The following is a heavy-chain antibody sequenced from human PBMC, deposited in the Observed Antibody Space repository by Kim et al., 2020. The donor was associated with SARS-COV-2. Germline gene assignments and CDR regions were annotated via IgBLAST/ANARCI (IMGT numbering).Heavy chain of an antibody. D-gene: IGHD1-1*01. J-gene: IGHJ4*02. CDR3: ARGWTNFDY. V-gene: IGHV6-1*01. Sequence: WYKDYAVSVKSRITINPNTSKNQSSLQFNSVTPEDTAVYYCARGWTNFDYWGQGTLVTVSS. CDR2: WYK.